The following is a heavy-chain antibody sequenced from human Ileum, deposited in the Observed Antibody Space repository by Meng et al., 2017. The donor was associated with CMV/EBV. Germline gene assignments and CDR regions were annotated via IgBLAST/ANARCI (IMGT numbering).Heavy chain of an antibody. CDR2: ISSTSRYI. CDR3: ARDSGYCTGSTCSGWFDP. V-gene: IGHV3-21*06. D-gene: IGHD2-8*02. Sequence: FNTYTMNWVRQAPGKGLEWVSSISSTSRYIFYADSLKGRFTISRDNAKNSLYLQMNNLRAEDTALYYCARDSGYCTGSTCSGWFDPWGQGTLVTVSS. CDR1: FNTYT. J-gene: IGHJ5*02.